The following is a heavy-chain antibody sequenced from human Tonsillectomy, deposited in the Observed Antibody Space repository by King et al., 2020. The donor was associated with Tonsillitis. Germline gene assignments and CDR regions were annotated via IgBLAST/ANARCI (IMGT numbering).Heavy chain of an antibody. V-gene: IGHV3-23*04. CDR1: GFTFSSYA. CDR2: ISGGDGST. J-gene: IGHJ4*02. Sequence: VQLVESGGGLVQPGGSLRLSCAASGFTFSSYAMSWVRQAPGKGLEWVSAISGGDGSTYYAVSVKGRFTISRDNSKNTLYLQMSSLRVEDTAIYYCARSYCRGPSCYSPFDYWGQGTLVTVSS. D-gene: IGHD2-2*01. CDR3: ARSYCRGPSCYSPFDY.